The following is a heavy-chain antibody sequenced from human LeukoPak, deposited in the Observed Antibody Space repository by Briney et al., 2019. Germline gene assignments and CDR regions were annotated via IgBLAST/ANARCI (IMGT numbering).Heavy chain of an antibody. Sequence: PGGSLTLSCAATGFSFSTYSMNGVRQAPGKGLECVSSTSHSSIYIYYADSVKGRFTISRDNAKNSLYLQMNSLRAEDTAVYYCARETHGSLDYWGQGTLVTVSS. J-gene: IGHJ4*02. CDR1: GFSFSTYS. CDR3: ARETHGSLDY. CDR2: TSHSSIYI. V-gene: IGHV3-21*01.